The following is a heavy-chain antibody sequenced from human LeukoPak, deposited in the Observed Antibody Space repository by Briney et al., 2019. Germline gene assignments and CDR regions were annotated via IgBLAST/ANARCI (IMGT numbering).Heavy chain of an antibody. V-gene: IGHV4-30-4*01. CDR3: ARAEESGYSYGPFDY. CDR2: IYYSGST. J-gene: IGHJ4*02. D-gene: IGHD5-18*01. Sequence: SETLSLTCTVSGGSISSGDYYWSWIRQPPGKGLDWIGYIYYSGSTYYNPSLKSRVTISVDTSKNQFSLKLSSVTAADTAVYYRARAEESGYSYGPFDYWGQGTLVTVSS. CDR1: GGSISSGDYY.